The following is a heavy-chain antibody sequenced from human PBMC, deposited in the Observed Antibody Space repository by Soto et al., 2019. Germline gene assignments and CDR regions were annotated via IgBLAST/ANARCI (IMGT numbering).Heavy chain of an antibody. CDR2: ITSSSTYI. V-gene: IGHV3-21*06. CDR1: GFTFRAYS. J-gene: IGHJ4*02. CDR3: ARDLLEGYGHARQPDY. Sequence: AGSLRLCCVASGFTFRAYSMSWVRQAPGQGLEWVSSITSSSTYIYYTRSVEGRFTISRDDAKNSLHLQMNSLRAEDTAVYYCARDLLEGYGHARQPDYWGQGTLVTVSS. D-gene: IGHD5-18*01.